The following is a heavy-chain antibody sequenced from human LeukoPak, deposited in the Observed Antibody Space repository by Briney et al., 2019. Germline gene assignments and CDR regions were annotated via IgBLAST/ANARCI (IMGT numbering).Heavy chain of an antibody. CDR1: GFTFSSYW. Sequence: PGGSLRLSCAASGFTFSSYWMSWIRQAPGKGLEWVANIKQDGSEKYYVDSVKGRFTISRDNAKNSLYLQMNSLRAEDTAVYYCPRDTVTYYFDYWGQGTLVTVSS. CDR3: PRDTVTYYFDY. V-gene: IGHV3-7*01. D-gene: IGHD4-17*01. J-gene: IGHJ4*02. CDR2: IKQDGSEK.